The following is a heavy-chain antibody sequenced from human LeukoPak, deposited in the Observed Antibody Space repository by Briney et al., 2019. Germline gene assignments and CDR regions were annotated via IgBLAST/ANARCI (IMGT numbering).Heavy chain of an antibody. V-gene: IGHV3-7*01. J-gene: IGHJ4*02. CDR1: GFTFSSYG. Sequence: GGSLRLSCAASGFTFSSYGMHWVRQAPGKGLEWVANIKQDGSEKYYVDSVKGRFTISRDNAKNSLYLQMNSLRAEDTAVYYCARGRDQKSGGHWGQGTLVTVSS. CDR3: ARGRDQKSGGH. D-gene: IGHD3-10*01. CDR2: IKQDGSEK.